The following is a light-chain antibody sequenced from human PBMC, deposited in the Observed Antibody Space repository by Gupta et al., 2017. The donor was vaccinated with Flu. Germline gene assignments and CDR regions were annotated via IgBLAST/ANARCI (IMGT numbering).Light chain of an antibody. Sequence: TGTSSDVCGHNDVSWYQQHPGKAPKVLIYEVAKRPSGVSDRFSGSRSGNTASLTISGLQAGDEANYYCSSYTNSLVFGGGTKLTVL. CDR2: EVA. CDR3: SSYTNSLV. J-gene: IGLJ3*02. CDR1: SSDVCGHND. V-gene: IGLV2-14*01.